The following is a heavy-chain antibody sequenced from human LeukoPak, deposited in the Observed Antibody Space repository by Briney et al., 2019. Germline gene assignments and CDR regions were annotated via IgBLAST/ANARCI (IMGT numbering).Heavy chain of an antibody. J-gene: IGHJ4*02. CDR1: GYSISSGYY. CDR3: AKVGAYGDYARHDY. Sequence: SETLSLTCDVSGYSISSGYYWAWIRQPPGKGLEWIGSMYHSGSSCYNPSLKSRITISVDTSKNQFSLKLSSVTAADTAVYYCAKVGAYGDYARHDYWGQGTLVTVSS. V-gene: IGHV4-38-2*01. CDR2: MYHSGSS. D-gene: IGHD4-17*01.